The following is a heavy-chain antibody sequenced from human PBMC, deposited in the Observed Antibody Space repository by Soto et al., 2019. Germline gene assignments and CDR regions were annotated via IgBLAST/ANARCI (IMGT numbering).Heavy chain of an antibody. D-gene: IGHD3-10*01. J-gene: IGHJ5*02. V-gene: IGHV3-23*01. Sequence: EVQLLESGGGLVQPGGSLRLSCAASGFTFKNFAMSWVRQAPGKGMEWVSAIGGSRSSAHYADSVKGRFTVSRDDSKSTLYLHRSGLRVDDTALYYCAKDAVPYNGEWDWFDLWGQGTLVTVSS. CDR3: AKDAVPYNGEWDWFDL. CDR2: IGGSRSSA. CDR1: GFTFKNFA.